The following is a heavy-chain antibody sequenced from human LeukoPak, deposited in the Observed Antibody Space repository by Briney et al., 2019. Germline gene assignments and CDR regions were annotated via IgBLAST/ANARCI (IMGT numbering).Heavy chain of an antibody. CDR3: LTTRFVDY. J-gene: IGHJ4*02. CDR2: IHAGGST. CDR1: GFTVRSNY. V-gene: IGHV3-53*01. D-gene: IGHD1-1*01. Sequence: GGSLRLSCAASGFTVRSNYVSWVRQAPGEGLEWVSIIHAGGSTYYADSVKGRFTISRDNAKNTLYLQMNSLRAEDTAVYYCLTTRFVDYWGQGTLVTVSS.